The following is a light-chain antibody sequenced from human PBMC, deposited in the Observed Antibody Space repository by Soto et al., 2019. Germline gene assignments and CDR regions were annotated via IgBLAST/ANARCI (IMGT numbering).Light chain of an antibody. CDR2: DNS. CDR1: TSNIGSNY. Sequence: QSVLTQPPSVSAAPGQKVSISCSGTTSNIGSNYVSWYQQLPGAAPTLLIHDNSKRPSGIPDRFSGSKSGTSATLGITGLQTGDEADYYCATWDDSLSVVFGTGTKVTVL. J-gene: IGLJ1*01. CDR3: ATWDDSLSVV. V-gene: IGLV1-51*01.